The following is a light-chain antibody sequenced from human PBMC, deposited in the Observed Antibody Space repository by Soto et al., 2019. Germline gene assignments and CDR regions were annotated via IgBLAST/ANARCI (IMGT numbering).Light chain of an antibody. CDR2: DAS. V-gene: IGKV1-12*01. CDR3: QQADNFPLT. J-gene: IGKJ5*01. CDR1: HYIDRW. Sequence: DVQMTQSPSSVSASVGATVTITCRASHYIDRWLAWYQQKPGKAPKLLIYDASRLRSGVPSTFSGSRSGTDCTLTITDLQPEDFATYYCQQADNFPLTFCQGTRLEIK.